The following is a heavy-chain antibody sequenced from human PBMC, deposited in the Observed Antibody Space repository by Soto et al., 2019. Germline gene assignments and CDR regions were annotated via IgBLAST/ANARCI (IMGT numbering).Heavy chain of an antibody. CDR3: ARWDSSSSGPNYFDY. CDR2: IYPDDSDS. D-gene: IGHD6-6*01. Sequence: PGESLKISCKGIGYKFTTYWIGWVRQMPGKGLEWMAIIYPDDSDSRYSPSFQGQVTISADKSISTAYLQWSSLKASDTAIYYCARWDSSSSGPNYFDYWGQGTLVTVSS. J-gene: IGHJ4*02. CDR1: GYKFTTYW. V-gene: IGHV5-51*01.